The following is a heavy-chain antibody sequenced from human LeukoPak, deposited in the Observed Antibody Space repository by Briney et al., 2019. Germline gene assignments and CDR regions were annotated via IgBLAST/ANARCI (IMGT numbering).Heavy chain of an antibody. J-gene: IGHJ4*02. Sequence: SETLSLTCTVSGGSISSSNYYWGWIRQPPGKGLEWIGSIYYSGSTYYNPSLKSRVTISVDTSKNQFSLKLSSVTAADTAVYYCARGSTRWLQPRYFDYWGQGTLVTVSS. CDR2: IYYSGST. D-gene: IGHD5-24*01. CDR3: ARGSTRWLQPRYFDY. CDR1: GGSISSSNYY. V-gene: IGHV4-39*01.